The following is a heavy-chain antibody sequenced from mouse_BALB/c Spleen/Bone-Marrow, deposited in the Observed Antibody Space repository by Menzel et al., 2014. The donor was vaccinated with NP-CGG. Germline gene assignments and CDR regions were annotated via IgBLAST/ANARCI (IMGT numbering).Heavy chain of an antibody. J-gene: IGHJ1*01. CDR2: IIPSNGRT. CDR1: GYTFTSYW. Sequence: QLKQSGAELVKPWASVMLSCKSSGYTFTSYWMHWVKQRPGQGLEWIGEIIPSNGRTNYNEKFKSKATLTVDKSSNTAYMQLSSLTSEDSAVYYCARWLLQYFDVWGAGTTVTVSS. V-gene: IGHV1S81*02. D-gene: IGHD2-3*01. CDR3: ARWLLQYFDV.